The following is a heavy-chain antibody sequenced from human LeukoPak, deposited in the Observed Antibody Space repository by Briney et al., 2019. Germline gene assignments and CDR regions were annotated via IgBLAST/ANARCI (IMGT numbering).Heavy chain of an antibody. D-gene: IGHD3-22*01. CDR3: ARGTYYYDRFDY. J-gene: IGHJ4*02. V-gene: IGHV4-61*02. CDR1: GGSIRSGSYY. Sequence: SQTLSLTCTVSGGSIRSGSYYWSWIRQPAGKGLEWIGRIYTSGSTTYNPSLKSRVTISVDTSKNQFSLKLSSVTAADTAVYYCARGTYYYDRFDYWGQGTLVTVSS. CDR2: IYTSGST.